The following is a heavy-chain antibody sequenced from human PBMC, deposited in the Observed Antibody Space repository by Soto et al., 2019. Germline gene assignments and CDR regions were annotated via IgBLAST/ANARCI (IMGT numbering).Heavy chain of an antibody. CDR1: GLPVSGNF. CDR3: VKDSDSEAYTTFDS. D-gene: IGHD1-26*01. J-gene: IGHJ4*02. Sequence: PGGSLRLSCAASGLPVSGNFMSWVRQAPGKGLEWVSVIFSGGSTYYADSVKGRFTISKDNSRNTAYLQMSSLTAEDTAVYYCVKDSDSEAYTTFDSWGPGTLVTVSS. V-gene: IGHV3-66*01. CDR2: IFSGGST.